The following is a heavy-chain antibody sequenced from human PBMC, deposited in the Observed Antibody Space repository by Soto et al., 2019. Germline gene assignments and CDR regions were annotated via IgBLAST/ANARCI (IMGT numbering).Heavy chain of an antibody. D-gene: IGHD3-16*02. Sequence: ASVKVSCKASGYTFTGYYIHWVRQAPGQGLEWMGWINPNSGGTNYAQKFQGWVTMTRDTSISTAYMELSRLRSDDTAVYYCASSRREGLYQSYYFDYWGQGTLVTVSS. J-gene: IGHJ4*02. CDR2: INPNSGGT. CDR1: GYTFTGYY. CDR3: ASSRREGLYQSYYFDY. V-gene: IGHV1-2*04.